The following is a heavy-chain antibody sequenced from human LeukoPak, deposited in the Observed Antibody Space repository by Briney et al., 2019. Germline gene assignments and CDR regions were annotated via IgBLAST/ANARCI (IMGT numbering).Heavy chain of an antibody. Sequence: GGSLRLSCAASGFTFSSYSMHWVRQAPGKGLEWVAFIRYDGSNKYYADSVRGRFTISRDNSKNTLYLQMNSVTVEDTAVYYCAGYGGSYPYYMDVWGKGTTVTISS. D-gene: IGHD1-26*01. V-gene: IGHV3-30*02. CDR1: GFTFSSYS. J-gene: IGHJ6*03. CDR2: IRYDGSNK. CDR3: AGYGGSYPYYMDV.